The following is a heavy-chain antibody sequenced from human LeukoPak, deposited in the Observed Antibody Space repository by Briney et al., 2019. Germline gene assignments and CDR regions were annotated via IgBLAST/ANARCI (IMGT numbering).Heavy chain of an antibody. J-gene: IGHJ1*01. D-gene: IGHD6-6*01. CDR3: ARGESSSVYFQH. CDR2: IIPIFGTA. V-gene: IGHV1-69*05. Sequence: SVKVSCKASGGTFSSYAISWVRQAPGQGLEWMGGIIPIFGTANYAQKFQGRVTITTDESTSTAYMELSSLRSEDTAVYYCARGESSSVYFQHWGQGTLVTVSS. CDR1: GGTFSSYA.